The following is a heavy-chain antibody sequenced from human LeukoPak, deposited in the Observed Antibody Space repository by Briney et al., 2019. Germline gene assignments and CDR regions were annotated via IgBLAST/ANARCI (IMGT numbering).Heavy chain of an antibody. D-gene: IGHD1-26*01. CDR1: GYTFTSYG. J-gene: IGHJ4*02. CDR3: ATVMFSGSYSGYFDY. Sequence: GASVKVSCKASGYTFTSYGISWVRQAPGQGLEWMGWISAYNGNTNYAQKLQGRVTMTTDTSTSTAYMELRSLRSEDTAVYYCATVMFSGSYSGYFDYWGQGTLVTVSS. CDR2: ISAYNGNT. V-gene: IGHV1-18*01.